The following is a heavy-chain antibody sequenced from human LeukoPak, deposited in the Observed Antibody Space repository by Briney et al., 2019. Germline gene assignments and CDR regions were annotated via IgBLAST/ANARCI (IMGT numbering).Heavy chain of an antibody. V-gene: IGHV4-34*01. J-gene: IGHJ4*02. CDR1: GGSFSGYY. CDR2: INHSGST. CDR3: VGGFDY. Sequence: SETLSLTCAVYGGSFSGYYWSWIRQPPGKGLEWIGEINHSGSTNYNPSLKSRVTISVDTSKNQFSLKLSSVTAADTAVYHCVGGFDYWGQGTLVTVSS.